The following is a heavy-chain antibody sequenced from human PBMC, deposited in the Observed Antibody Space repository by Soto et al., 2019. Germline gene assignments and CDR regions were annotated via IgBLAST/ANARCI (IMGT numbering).Heavy chain of an antibody. CDR2: IYCNDDE. Sequence: QITLKESGPTLVKPTQTLTLTCSFSGFSLSTTDMGVGWIRQPPGKALEWLALIYCNDDERYSPSLKNRLTITKDNSKNQVVLTMTNMDPVDTATYYCAHSVAKRWQGSTYYGGDFWGQGILVTVSS. J-gene: IGHJ4*02. V-gene: IGHV2-5*01. CDR1: GFSLSTTDMG. CDR3: AHSVAKRWQGSTYYGGDF. D-gene: IGHD4-4*01.